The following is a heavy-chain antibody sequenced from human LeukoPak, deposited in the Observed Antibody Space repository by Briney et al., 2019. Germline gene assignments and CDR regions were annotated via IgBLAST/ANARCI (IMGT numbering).Heavy chain of an antibody. CDR2: ISGSGGNT. CDR3: AKVLGVANWADAFDI. J-gene: IGHJ3*02. D-gene: IGHD7-27*01. Sequence: GGSLRLSCAASGFTFSRNAMSWVRQAPGKGLEWVSAISGSGGNTYFADSVKGRFTISRDNSNSTLYLQMNSLRAEDTAVYYCAKVLGVANWADAFDIWGQGTMVTVSS. V-gene: IGHV3-23*01. CDR1: GFTFSRNA.